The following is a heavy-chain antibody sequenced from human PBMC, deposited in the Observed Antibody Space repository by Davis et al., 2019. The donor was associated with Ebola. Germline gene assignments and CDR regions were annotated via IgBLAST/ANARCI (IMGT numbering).Heavy chain of an antibody. J-gene: IGHJ4*02. CDR3: ARDDNTVTTSYFDY. V-gene: IGHV3-48*03. CDR1: GFTFSSYE. Sequence: GESLKISCAASGFTFSSYEMNWVRQAPGKGLEWVSYISSSGSTIYYADSVKGRFTISRDNAKNSLYLQMNSLRAEDTAVYYCARDDNTVTTSYFDYWGQGTLVTVSS. CDR2: ISSSGSTI. D-gene: IGHD4-17*01.